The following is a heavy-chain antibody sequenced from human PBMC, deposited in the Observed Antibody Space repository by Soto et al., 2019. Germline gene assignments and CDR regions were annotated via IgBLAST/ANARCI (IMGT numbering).Heavy chain of an antibody. D-gene: IGHD1-26*01. V-gene: IGHV1-24*01. Sequence: QVRLVQAGAEVKKPGASVKVSCKVSGYTLTELSMHWVRQAPGKGLEWMGGFDPVDGETNYAQKFRGRLTMTQATSTDTAYMQLTSLTSADPAVYYCATGPAITWELTGSDYWAPGPLVPVSP. CDR3: ATGPAITWELTGSDY. J-gene: IGHJ4*02. CDR2: FDPVDGET. CDR1: GYTLTELS.